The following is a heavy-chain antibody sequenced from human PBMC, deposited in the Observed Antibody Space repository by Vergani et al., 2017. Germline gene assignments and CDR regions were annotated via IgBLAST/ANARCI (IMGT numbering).Heavy chain of an antibody. CDR2: VHRNGNT. D-gene: IGHD3-10*02. Sequence: QVDLQESGPGLVKSSETLSLNCAVSGYSVRSGYYWGWIRQPPGRGLEWIGCVHRNGNTYYTSSLRSRATISRDTSKNQLSLRLTSVTAADTAVYYCARQNPYVSAHVDFWGRGVLVTVSA. CDR3: ARQNPYVSAHVDF. J-gene: IGHJ4*02. CDR1: GYSVRSGYY. V-gene: IGHV4-38-2*01.